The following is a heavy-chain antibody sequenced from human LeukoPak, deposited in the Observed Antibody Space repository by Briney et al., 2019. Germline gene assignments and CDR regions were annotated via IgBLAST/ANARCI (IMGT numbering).Heavy chain of an antibody. V-gene: IGHV3-66*01. CDR3: ARAVAVAGDWDWFDS. J-gene: IGHJ5*01. D-gene: IGHD6-19*01. CDR2: IYSGGTT. Sequence: GGSLRLSCVASGFTISTNYMSWVRQAPGKGLEWVSVIYSGGTTNYADSVKDRFFISRDNSANTLYLQMNSLRVEDTAVYYCARAVAVAGDWDWFDSWGQGTLVTVFS. CDR1: GFTISTNY.